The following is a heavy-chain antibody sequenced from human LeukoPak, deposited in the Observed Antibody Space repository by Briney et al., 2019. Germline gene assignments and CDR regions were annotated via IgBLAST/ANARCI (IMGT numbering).Heavy chain of an antibody. Sequence: SETLSLTCTVSGGSISSYYWSWIRQPAGKGLEWIGRIYTSGSTNYNPSLKSRVTMSVDTSKNQFSLKLSSVTAADTAVYYCARETGWFGESDFDYWGQGTLVTVSS. J-gene: IGHJ4*02. V-gene: IGHV4-4*07. CDR2: IYTSGST. CDR3: ARETGWFGESDFDY. D-gene: IGHD3-10*01. CDR1: GGSISSYY.